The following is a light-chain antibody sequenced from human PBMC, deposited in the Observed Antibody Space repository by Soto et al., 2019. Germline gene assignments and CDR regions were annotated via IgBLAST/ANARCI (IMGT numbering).Light chain of an antibody. V-gene: IGLV2-14*01. CDR2: GVT. J-gene: IGLJ1*01. Sequence: QSVLTQPASVSGSPGQSITISCTGSSSDIGAFNYVAWYQQHPGKAPKLIIHGVTNRPSGVSSRFSGSKSDYTASLTISGLQAEDEADYYCSSCTSSSTRVFGTGTKVTVL. CDR3: SSCTSSSTRV. CDR1: SSDIGAFNY.